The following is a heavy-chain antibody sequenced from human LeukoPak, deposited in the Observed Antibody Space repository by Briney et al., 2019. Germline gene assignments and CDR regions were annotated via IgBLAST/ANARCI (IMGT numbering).Heavy chain of an antibody. D-gene: IGHD3-9*01. J-gene: IGHJ4*02. Sequence: SETLSLTCAVSDFSISRGFYWAWIRQSPGKGLEWIGIIFYTGVTYYNPSLKSRVTLSVDTSKNQFSLNVASVTAADTAVYYCARERGGRTGYASGDYDFWGQGILVTVSS. CDR1: DFSISRGFY. CDR2: IFYTGVT. CDR3: ARERGGRTGYASGDYDF. V-gene: IGHV4-38-2*02.